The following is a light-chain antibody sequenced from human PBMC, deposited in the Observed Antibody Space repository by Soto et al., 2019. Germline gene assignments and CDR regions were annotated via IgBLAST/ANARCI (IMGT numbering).Light chain of an antibody. CDR1: QSIALS. Sequence: DIQVTQSPYSLSASVGDTVTMTCRASQSIALSVNWYQQKPGKAPKLLIYVAFTLESGVPSRFSGSGSGTEFTLTIRSLQPEDFTPYYCQQTFISPIPFGEVTRLAIK. CDR2: VAF. V-gene: IGKV1-39*01. J-gene: IGKJ5*01. CDR3: QQTFISPIP.